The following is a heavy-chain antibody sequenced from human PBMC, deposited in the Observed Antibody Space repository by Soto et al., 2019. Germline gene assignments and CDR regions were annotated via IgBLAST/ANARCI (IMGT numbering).Heavy chain of an antibody. V-gene: IGHV3-33*01. Sequence: QMQLVESGGGVVQPGRSLRLSCAASGFTFSNYGMHWVRQAPGKGLEGVAIICYDGSNKYYADSVKGRFTISRDNSKNTVYLQMNSLRAEDTAMYFCAAGEPLNYRGQGTLVTVSS. CDR2: ICYDGSNK. CDR1: GFTFSNYG. CDR3: AAGEPLNY. J-gene: IGHJ4*02. D-gene: IGHD3-10*01.